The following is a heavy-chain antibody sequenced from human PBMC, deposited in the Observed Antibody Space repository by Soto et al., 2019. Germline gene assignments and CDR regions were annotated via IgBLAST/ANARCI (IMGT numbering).Heavy chain of an antibody. D-gene: IGHD6-6*01. CDR1: GDSISSYY. V-gene: IGHV4-59*01. CDR2: IYYSGST. Sequence: PSETLSLTCTVSGDSISSYYWSWIRQPPGKGLEWIGYIYYSGSTNYNPSLKSRVTISVDTSKNQFSLKLSSVTAADTAVYYCARGLSIAALWFDPWGQGTLVTVSS. CDR3: ARGLSIAALWFDP. J-gene: IGHJ5*02.